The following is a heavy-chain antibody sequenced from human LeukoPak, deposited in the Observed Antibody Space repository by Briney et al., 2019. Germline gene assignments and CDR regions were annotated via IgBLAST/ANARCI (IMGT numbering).Heavy chain of an antibody. D-gene: IGHD1-26*01. CDR3: AKNRGAGPHSYYHMNV. Sequence: PGGSLRLSCAASGFTFSSYAMSWVRQAPGKGLEWVSAISGSGGSTYYADSVKGRFTISRDNSKNTLYLQLNSLRVEDTAVYYCAKNRGAGPHSYYHMNVWGKGTTVTVSS. V-gene: IGHV3-23*01. CDR1: GFTFSSYA. J-gene: IGHJ6*03. CDR2: ISGSGGST.